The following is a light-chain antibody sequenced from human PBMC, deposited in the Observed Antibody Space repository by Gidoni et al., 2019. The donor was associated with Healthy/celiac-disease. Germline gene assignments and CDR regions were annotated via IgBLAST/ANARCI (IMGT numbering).Light chain of an antibody. Sequence: QSALTQPPSASGSPGPSVTISCTGTSSDVGGYNYVSWYQQHPGKAPKLMIYEVSKRPSGVPDRCSGSKSGNTAPLTVSGFQAEDEDDYYCSADAGSNNVVFGGGTKLTVL. V-gene: IGLV2-8*01. CDR3: SADAGSNNVV. CDR1: SSDVGGYNY. CDR2: EVS. J-gene: IGLJ2*01.